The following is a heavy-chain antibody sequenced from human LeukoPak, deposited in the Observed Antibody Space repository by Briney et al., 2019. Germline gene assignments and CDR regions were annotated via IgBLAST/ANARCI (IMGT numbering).Heavy chain of an antibody. Sequence: GGSLRLSCAASGFTFSSYAMHWVRQAPGKGLEYVSAISSNGGSTYYANSVKGRFTISRDNSKNTLYLQMSSLRAEDTAVYYCAKTVVRGYYFDYWGQGTLVTVSS. J-gene: IGHJ4*02. D-gene: IGHD3-10*01. CDR1: GFTFSSYA. CDR3: AKTVVRGYYFDY. CDR2: ISSNGGST. V-gene: IGHV3-64*01.